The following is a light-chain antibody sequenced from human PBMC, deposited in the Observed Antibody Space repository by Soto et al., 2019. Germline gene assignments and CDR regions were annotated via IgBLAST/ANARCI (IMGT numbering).Light chain of an antibody. V-gene: IGLV2-23*01. J-gene: IGLJ2*01. CDR2: EGS. CDR1: SSDVGSYNL. Sequence: QSVLTQPASVSGSPGQSITISCTGTSSDVGSYNLVSWYQQHPGKAPKLMIYEGSKRPSGVSNRFSGSKSGNTASLTISGLQAEDEADYYCCSYASDTTLVFGGGTQLTVL. CDR3: CSYASDTTLV.